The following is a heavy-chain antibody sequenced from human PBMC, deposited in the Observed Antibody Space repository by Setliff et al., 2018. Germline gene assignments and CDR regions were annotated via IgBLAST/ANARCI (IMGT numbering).Heavy chain of an antibody. D-gene: IGHD2-15*01. J-gene: IGHJ4*02. CDR2: INHSGST. Sequence: SETLSLTCAVYGGSFSTYYWIWIRQPPGKGLEWIGEINHSGSTNYNPSLKSRVTISVDTSKNQFSLKLSSVTAADTALYYCARVMGGYCSGGSCESDYWGQGTLVTVSS. CDR1: GGSFSTYY. V-gene: IGHV4-34*01. CDR3: ARVMGGYCSGGSCESDY.